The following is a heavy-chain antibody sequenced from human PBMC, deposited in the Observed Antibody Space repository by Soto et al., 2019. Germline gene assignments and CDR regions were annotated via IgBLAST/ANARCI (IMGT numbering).Heavy chain of an antibody. CDR2: VYPGDSDT. CDR1: GYSFTTYW. V-gene: IGHV5-51*01. J-gene: IGHJ4*01. D-gene: IGHD3-10*01. Sequence: SLKISCKGSGYSFTTYWIAWVRQMPGKGLEWVGVVYPGDSDTRYSPSFEGHVTISVDKSISTAFLQWNSLKASDNAIYFCARQSTSAPKDYWGQGTLVTVSS. CDR3: ARQSTSAPKDY.